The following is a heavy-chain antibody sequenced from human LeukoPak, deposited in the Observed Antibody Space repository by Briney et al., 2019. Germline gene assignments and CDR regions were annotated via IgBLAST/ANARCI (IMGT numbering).Heavy chain of an antibody. CDR2: IIPIFGTA. CDR1: GGTFSSYA. J-gene: IGHJ4*02. Sequence: AASVKVSCKASGGTFSSYAISWVRQAPGQGLEWMGGIIPIFGTANYAQKFQGRVTITADESTSTAYMELSSLRSEDTAVYYCARDRPYCSSTSCTQNENFDYWGQGTLVTASS. D-gene: IGHD2-2*01. V-gene: IGHV1-69*13. CDR3: ARDRPYCSSTSCTQNENFDY.